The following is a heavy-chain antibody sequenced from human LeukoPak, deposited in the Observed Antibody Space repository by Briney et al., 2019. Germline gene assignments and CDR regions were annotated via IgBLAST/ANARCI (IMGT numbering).Heavy chain of an antibody. J-gene: IGHJ3*02. CDR1: GFTFDDYA. CDR3: AKDISYGAFDAFDI. Sequence: GGSLRLSCAASGFTFDDYAMHWVRQAPGKGLEWVSGISWNSGSIGYADSVKGRFTISRDNAKNSLYLQMNSLRAEDTALYYCAKDISYGAFDAFDIWGQGTMVTVSS. D-gene: IGHD4-17*01. V-gene: IGHV3-9*01. CDR2: ISWNSGSI.